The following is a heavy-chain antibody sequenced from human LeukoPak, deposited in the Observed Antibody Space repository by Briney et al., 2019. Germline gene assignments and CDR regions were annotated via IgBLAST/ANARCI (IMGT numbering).Heavy chain of an antibody. D-gene: IGHD3-10*01. V-gene: IGHV3-74*01. CDR2: IISDGSTT. J-gene: IGHJ4*02. CDR1: GFTFSSYG. CDR3: TRDRARAGGEILDY. Sequence: AGGSLRLSCAASGFTFSSYGMHWVRQAPGKGLVWVSRIISDGSTTDYADSVKGRFTISRDNAKNTLYLQMNSLRDEDTAMCYCTRDRARAGGEILDYWGQGTLVTVSS.